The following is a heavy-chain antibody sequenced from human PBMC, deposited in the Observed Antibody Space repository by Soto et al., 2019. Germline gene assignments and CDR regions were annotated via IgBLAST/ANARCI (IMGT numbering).Heavy chain of an antibody. D-gene: IGHD6-13*01. V-gene: IGHV3-9*01. CDR3: AKAALWGIAAAVDY. CDR1: GFTFDDYA. Sequence: PGGYLSLSCACSGFTFDDYAMHWVRQAPGKGLEWVSGISWSSGSIGYADSVKGRFTISRDNAKNSLYLQMNSMRAEDTAWYYCAKAALWGIAAAVDYWGQGTLVTVSS. J-gene: IGHJ4*02. CDR2: ISWSSGSI.